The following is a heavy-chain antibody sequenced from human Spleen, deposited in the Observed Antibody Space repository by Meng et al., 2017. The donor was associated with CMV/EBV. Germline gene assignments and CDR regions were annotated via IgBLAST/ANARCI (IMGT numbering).Heavy chain of an antibody. D-gene: IGHD1-14*01. CDR3: AGAGRTFEY. J-gene: IGHJ4*02. Sequence: TCSVSGGSDSRGASSWTWVRQHPGKGLEWIGYISHRGSTLYNPSLESRLTISVDTSMKQFSLTLTAVSAADTAVYYCAGAGRTFEYWGQGALVTVSS. V-gene: IGHV4-31*03. CDR2: ISHRGST. CDR1: GGSDSRGASS.